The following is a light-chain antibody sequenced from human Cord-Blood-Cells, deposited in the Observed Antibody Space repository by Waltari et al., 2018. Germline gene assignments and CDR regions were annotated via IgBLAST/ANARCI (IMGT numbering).Light chain of an antibody. CDR3: QAWDSSTAVV. CDR1: KLGDKY. CDR2: QDS. J-gene: IGLJ2*01. Sequence: SYELTQPPSVSVSPGQTASITCSGDKLGDKYACWYQQKPGLSPVLVIYQDSKRRSGIPERFSGANSGNTATLTISGTQAMDEADDYCQAWDSSTAVVFGGGTKLTVL. V-gene: IGLV3-1*01.